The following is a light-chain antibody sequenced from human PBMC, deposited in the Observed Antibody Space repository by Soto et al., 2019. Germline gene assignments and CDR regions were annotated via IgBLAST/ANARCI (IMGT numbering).Light chain of an antibody. V-gene: IGLV1-47*01. CDR3: AAWDDSLSVNWV. J-gene: IGLJ3*02. Sequence: QSVLTQPPSASGTPGQRVTISCSGSSSNIGSNYVYWYQQLPGTAPKLLIYRNNQRPSGVPDRLYGSKTGTSASMAISGLRSEDVADYYCAAWDDSLSVNWVFGGGTKLTVL. CDR2: RNN. CDR1: SSNIGSNY.